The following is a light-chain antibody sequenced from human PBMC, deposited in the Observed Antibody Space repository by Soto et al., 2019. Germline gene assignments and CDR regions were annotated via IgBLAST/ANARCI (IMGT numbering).Light chain of an antibody. V-gene: IGLV2-14*03. CDR1: SSDVGRYNF. CDR3: SSYTGSTSLVYV. Sequence: QSALTQPASVSGSPGQSISISCTGTSSDVGRYNFVSWYQQRPGKAPKLIIYDVANRPSGISIRFSGSKSGNTASLTISGLQAEDEADYYCSSYTGSTSLVYVFGTGTKVTVL. CDR2: DVA. J-gene: IGLJ1*01.